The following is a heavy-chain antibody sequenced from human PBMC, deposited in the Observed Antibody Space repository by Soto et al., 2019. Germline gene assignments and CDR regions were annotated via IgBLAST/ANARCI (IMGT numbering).Heavy chain of an antibody. CDR2: ISYDGSNK. J-gene: IGHJ6*01. V-gene: IGHV3-30*18. CDR3: AKDRGITIFGVVTYGMDV. CDR1: GFTFSSYG. D-gene: IGHD3-3*01. Sequence: QVQLVESGGGVVQPGRSLRLSCAASGFTFSSYGMHWVRQAPGKGLEWVAVISYDGSNKYYADSVKGRFTISRDNSKNTLYLQMNSLRAEDTAVYYCAKDRGITIFGVVTYGMDVW.